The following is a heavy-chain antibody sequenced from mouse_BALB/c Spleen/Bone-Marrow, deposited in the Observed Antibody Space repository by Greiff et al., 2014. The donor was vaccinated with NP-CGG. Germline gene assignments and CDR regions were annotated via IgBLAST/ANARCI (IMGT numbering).Heavy chain of an antibody. V-gene: IGHV5-9-2*01. CDR2: ISGGGSYT. CDR1: GFTFSSYG. CDR3: ARHAYYDQTEVSFVY. J-gene: IGHJ3*01. Sequence: EVQRVESGGNLVKSGGSLKLSCAASGFTFSSYGMSWVRQTLEKRLEWVATISGGGSYTFYPDSVKGRFTISRDNAKNNLYLQLSSLRSEDTALYYCARHAYYDQTEVSFVYWGQGTLVTVSA. D-gene: IGHD2-4*01.